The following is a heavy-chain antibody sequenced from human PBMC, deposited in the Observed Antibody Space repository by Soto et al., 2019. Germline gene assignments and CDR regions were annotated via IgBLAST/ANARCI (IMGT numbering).Heavy chain of an antibody. V-gene: IGHV1-18*01. J-gene: IGHJ4*02. D-gene: IGHD1-1*01. Sequence: QVHLVQSGAEVKKPGASVKVSCKASGYTFTSYGITWVRQAPGQGLEWMGWISAHNGNTDYAQKLQGRVIVIRDTSTSTAYMELRSVISDDTAVYYCARGRYGDYWGQGALVTVSS. CDR3: ARGRYGDY. CDR1: GYTFTSYG. CDR2: ISAHNGNT.